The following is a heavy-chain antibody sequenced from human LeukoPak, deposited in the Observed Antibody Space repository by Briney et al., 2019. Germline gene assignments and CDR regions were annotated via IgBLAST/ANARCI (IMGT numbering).Heavy chain of an antibody. CDR1: GFTFSSYG. CDR2: IRYDGSNK. J-gene: IGHJ3*02. V-gene: IGHV3-30*02. Sequence: PGGSLRLSCAASGFTFSSYGMHWVRQAPGKGLEWVAFIRYDGSNKYYADSVKGRFTISRDNSKNTLYLQMNSLRAEDTAVYYCAKDSHYYGSGSYYKGAFDIWGQGTMVTVSS. CDR3: AKDSHYYGSGSYYKGAFDI. D-gene: IGHD3-10*01.